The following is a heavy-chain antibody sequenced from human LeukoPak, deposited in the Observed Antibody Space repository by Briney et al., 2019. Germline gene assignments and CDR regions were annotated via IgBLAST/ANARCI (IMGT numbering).Heavy chain of an antibody. D-gene: IGHD3-16*01. J-gene: IGHJ4*02. Sequence: GGSLRLSCAASGFTFSGYAMSWVRQAPGKGLEWVSAISGSGGSTYYADSVKGRFTISRDNSKNTLYLQMNSLRAEDTAVYYCAKGETTYYDYVWGSYVYDYWGQGTLVTVSS. CDR1: GFTFSGYA. CDR3: AKGETTYYDYVWGSYVYDY. V-gene: IGHV3-23*01. CDR2: ISGSGGST.